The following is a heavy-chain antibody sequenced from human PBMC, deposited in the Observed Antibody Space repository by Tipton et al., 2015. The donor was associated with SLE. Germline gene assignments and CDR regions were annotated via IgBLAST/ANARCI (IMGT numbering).Heavy chain of an antibody. J-gene: IGHJ4*02. V-gene: IGHV4-59*08. CDR2: IYYTGST. CDR1: GDSIISHY. Sequence: LRLSCTVSGDSIISHYWRWIRLPPGKGLEWLGYIYYTGSTNSNPSLKSRLSMSVETSKNQMSLKLNSVTAADTAVYYWARTNRGCFDYWGQGTLVTVSA. CDR3: ARTNRGCFDY. D-gene: IGHD2-8*01.